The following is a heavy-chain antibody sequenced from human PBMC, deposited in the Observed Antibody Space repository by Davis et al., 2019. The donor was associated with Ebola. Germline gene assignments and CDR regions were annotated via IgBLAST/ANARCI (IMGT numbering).Heavy chain of an antibody. CDR2: ISGYNGNT. D-gene: IGHD5-12*01. CDR3: ARDAERGYSGYGTDYYYYYGMDV. Sequence: ASVKVSCKASGYTFTSYAISWVRQAPGQGLEWMGWISGYNGNTNYAQKLQGRVTMTTDTSTSTAYMELRSLRSDDTAVYYCARDAERGYSGYGTDYYYYYGMDVWGQGTTVTVSS. J-gene: IGHJ6*02. V-gene: IGHV1-18*01. CDR1: GYTFTSYA.